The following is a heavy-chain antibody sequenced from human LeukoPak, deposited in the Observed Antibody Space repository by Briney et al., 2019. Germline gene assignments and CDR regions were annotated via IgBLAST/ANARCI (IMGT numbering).Heavy chain of an antibody. CDR3: ARTLFGSGSALAGYYYYYYMDV. V-gene: IGHV4-30-2*01. CDR2: IYHSGST. J-gene: IGHJ6*03. Sequence: PSQTLSLTCTVSGGSISSGGYYWSWLRQPPGKGLEWIGYIYHSGSTYYNPSLKSRVTISVDRSKNQFSLKLSSVTAAATAVYYCARTLFGSGSALAGYYYYYYMDVWGKGTTVTVSS. CDR1: GGSISSGGYY. D-gene: IGHD1-26*01.